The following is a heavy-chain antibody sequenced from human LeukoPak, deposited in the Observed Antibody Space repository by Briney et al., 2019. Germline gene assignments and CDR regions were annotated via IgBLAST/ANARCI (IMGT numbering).Heavy chain of an antibody. J-gene: IGHJ6*03. D-gene: IGHD3-22*01. CDR3: ARGTYYSDSSGYSYYSYYYMDV. CDR1: GGSISGYY. CDR2: IFYSGST. Sequence: PSKTLSLTCNVSGGSISGYYWTWIRQPPGKGLEWIGYIFYSGSTNYNPSLKSRVTISLDTSKNQFSLKLTSVTAADTTVYFCARGTYYSDSSGYSYYSYYYMDVWGKGTTVTISS. V-gene: IGHV4-59*01.